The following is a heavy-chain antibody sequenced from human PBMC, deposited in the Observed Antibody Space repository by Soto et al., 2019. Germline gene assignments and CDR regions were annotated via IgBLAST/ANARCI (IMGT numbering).Heavy chain of an antibody. CDR1: GFTISDYY. V-gene: IGHV3-11*01. CDR2: ISSSGSTI. D-gene: IGHD6-6*01. J-gene: IGHJ5*02. Sequence: GSLRLSCAASGFTISDYYMSWIRQAPGKGLEWVSYISSSGSTIYYADSVKGRFTISRDNAKNSLYLQMNSLGAEDTAVYYCARDLGEYSSSVPWFDPWGQGTLVTVSS. CDR3: ARDLGEYSSSVPWFDP.